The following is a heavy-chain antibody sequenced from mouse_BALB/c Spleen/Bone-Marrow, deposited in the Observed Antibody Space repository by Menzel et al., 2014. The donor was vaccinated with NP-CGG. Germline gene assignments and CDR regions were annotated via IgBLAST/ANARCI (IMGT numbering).Heavy chain of an antibody. CDR3: AGSDGYRAMDY. J-gene: IGHJ4*01. V-gene: IGHV1-82*01. CDR1: GYAFSSSW. Sequence: QVQLQQSGPELVKPGASVKISCKASGYAFSSSWMNWVKQRPGQGLEWIGRIFPGDGDTYYNGKFKGKATLTADKSSSTAYMQLSSLTSVDSAVYFCAGSDGYRAMDYWGQGTSVTVSS. D-gene: IGHD2-3*01. CDR2: IFPGDGDT.